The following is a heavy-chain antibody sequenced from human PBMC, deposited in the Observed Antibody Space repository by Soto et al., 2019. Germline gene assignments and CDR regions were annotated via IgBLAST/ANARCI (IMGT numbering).Heavy chain of an antibody. CDR3: SKDKPKYYGMDA. V-gene: IGHV3-43*01. CDR2: INWDGGDT. J-gene: IGHJ6*02. CDR1: GFTFDDYT. Sequence: GSLRLSCAASGFTFDDYTIHFFRQSPLKCLEWVSLINWDGGDTYYADSVKGRFTISRDNSKNSLYLQMNSLTTEDTALYYCSKDKPKYYGMDAWGQGTTVTVSS.